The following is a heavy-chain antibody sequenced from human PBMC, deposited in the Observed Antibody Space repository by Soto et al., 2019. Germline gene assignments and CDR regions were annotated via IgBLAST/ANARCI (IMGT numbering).Heavy chain of an antibody. D-gene: IGHD3-3*02. V-gene: IGHV4-34*01. CDR2: INHSGTT. Sequence: SETLSLTCAVYGGSFSGYSWTWLRQPPGKGLEWIGEINHSGTTDYNPALKSRVTMSADTSKNQFSLRMTSVTAADTAVYYCARARFHSWSHIYYGLDVWGQGTTVTVSS. J-gene: IGHJ6*02. CDR3: ARARFHSWSHIYYGLDV. CDR1: GGSFSGYS.